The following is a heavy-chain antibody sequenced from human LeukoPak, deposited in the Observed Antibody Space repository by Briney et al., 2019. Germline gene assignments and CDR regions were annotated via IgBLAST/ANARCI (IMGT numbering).Heavy chain of an antibody. V-gene: IGHV3-20*04. CDR1: GFTFDDYG. D-gene: IGHD2-15*01. J-gene: IGHJ4*02. CDR2: INWNGGST. CDR3: ARASMVESPDY. Sequence: GGSLRLSCAASGFTFDDYGMSWVRQAPGKGLEWVSGINWNGGSTGYADSLKGRFTISRDSAKNSLYLQMSSLRAEDTALYYCARASMVESPDYWGQGTLVTVSS.